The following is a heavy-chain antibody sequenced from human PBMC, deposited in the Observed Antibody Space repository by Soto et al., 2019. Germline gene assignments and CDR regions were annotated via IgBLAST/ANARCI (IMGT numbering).Heavy chain of an antibody. Sequence: SETLSLTCTVSGGPISGHYWNWIRQSPGRGPEWIGYIYYSGSAVYNPSLKSRVTMSIDMSKNQFSLKLSSVTAADTAVYYCARSQTTVTSYDYWGQGTLVTVSS. D-gene: IGHD4-17*01. J-gene: IGHJ4*02. CDR3: ARSQTTVTSYDY. CDR1: GGPISGHY. CDR2: IYYSGSA. V-gene: IGHV4-59*11.